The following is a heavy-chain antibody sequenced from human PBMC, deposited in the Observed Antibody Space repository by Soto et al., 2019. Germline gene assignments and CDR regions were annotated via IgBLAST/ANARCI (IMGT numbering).Heavy chain of an antibody. D-gene: IGHD3-10*01. CDR3: ARVYSRITMVRGVMAYPGAFDI. V-gene: IGHV4-31*03. J-gene: IGHJ3*02. CDR1: GGSISSGGYY. CDR2: IYYSGST. Sequence: SETLSLTCTVSGGSISSGGYYWSWIRQHPGKGLEWIGYIYYSGSTYYNPSLKSRVTISVDTSKNQFSLKLSSVTAADTAVYYCARVYSRITMVRGVMAYPGAFDIWGQGTMVTVSS.